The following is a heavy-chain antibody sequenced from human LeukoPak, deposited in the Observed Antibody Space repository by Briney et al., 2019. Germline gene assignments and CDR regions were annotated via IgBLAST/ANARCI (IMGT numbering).Heavy chain of an antibody. J-gene: IGHJ4*02. CDR2: INAGNGNT. V-gene: IGHV1-3*01. D-gene: IGHD6-19*01. CDR1: GYTFTSYA. Sequence: GASVKVSCKASGYTFTSYAMHWVRQAPGQRLEWMGWINAGNGNTKYSQKFQGRVTITRDTSASTAYMEQSSLRSEDTAVYYCARADIRGYSSRYYFDYWGQGTLVTVSS. CDR3: ARADIRGYSSRYYFDY.